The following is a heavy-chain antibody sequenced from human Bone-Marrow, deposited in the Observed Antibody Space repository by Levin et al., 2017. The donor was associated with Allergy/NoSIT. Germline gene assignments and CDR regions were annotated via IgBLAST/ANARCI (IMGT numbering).Heavy chain of an antibody. CDR2: IYYTGTT. V-gene: IGHV4-61*01. CDR3: VRHVEWGLYNWFDP. CDR1: GGSVTDTNYF. J-gene: IGHJ5*02. D-gene: IGHD1-26*01. Sequence: SETLSLTCTVSGGSVTDTNYFWNWLRQPPGKRLQWIGHIYYTGTTNLNPSLKSRVTMSVDTSKNQFSLKLTSVTAADTAIYYCVRHVEWGLYNWFDPWGQGTLVAVSS.